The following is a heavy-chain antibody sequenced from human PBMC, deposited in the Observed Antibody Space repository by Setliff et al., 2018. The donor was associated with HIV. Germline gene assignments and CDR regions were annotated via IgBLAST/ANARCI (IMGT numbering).Heavy chain of an antibody. J-gene: IGHJ6*03. D-gene: IGHD3-16*02. Sequence: SETLSLTCTVSGGSVNIFYWSWIRQPPGKGLEWLGYIHYSGSTYYNPSLKSRVTMSLDTSKNQFSLKLSSVTAADTAMYYCARHRIVNSYYYYMDVWGKGTTVTVSS. CDR1: GGSVNIFY. V-gene: IGHV4-59*08. CDR2: IHYSGST. CDR3: ARHRIVNSYYYYMDV.